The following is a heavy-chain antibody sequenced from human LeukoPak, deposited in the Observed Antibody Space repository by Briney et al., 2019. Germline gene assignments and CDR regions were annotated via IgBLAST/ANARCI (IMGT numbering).Heavy chain of an antibody. J-gene: IGHJ3*02. Sequence: SETLSLTCAVYGVSFSGYYWCWVRQPPGKGLEWIGEISHGGNTNYNPSLKSRVTISLDTSKKQFFLRLSSVTAADTAVYYCAMSFYDISDYSLSGAFDIWGQGTMVTVSS. CDR3: AMSFYDISDYSLSGAFDI. D-gene: IGHD3-22*01. CDR1: GVSFSGYY. V-gene: IGHV4-34*01. CDR2: ISHGGNT.